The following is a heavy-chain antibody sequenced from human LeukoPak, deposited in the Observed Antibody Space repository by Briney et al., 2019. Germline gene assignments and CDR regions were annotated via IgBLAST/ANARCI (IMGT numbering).Heavy chain of an antibody. V-gene: IGHV4-34*01. CDR2: INHSGST. J-gene: IGHJ3*02. Sequence: GSLRLSCAASGFTFSSYAMSWVRQPPGKGLEWIGEINHSGSTNYNPSLKSRVTISVDTSKNQFSLKLSSVTAADTAVYYCARAKGYAFDIWGQGTMVTVSS. CDR3: ARAKGYAFDI. CDR1: GFTFSSYA.